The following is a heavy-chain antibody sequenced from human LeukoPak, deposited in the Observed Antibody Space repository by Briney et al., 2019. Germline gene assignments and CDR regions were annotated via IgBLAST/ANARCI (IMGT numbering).Heavy chain of an antibody. V-gene: IGHV1-46*01. J-gene: IGHJ4*02. CDR2: SNPSGGST. D-gene: IGHD3-10*01. CDR3: ARAPMVRGVIRFLGY. Sequence: ASVKVSCKASGYTFTSYYMHWVRPAPGQGLEGMGISNPSGGSTSYAQKFQGRVTMTRDTSTSTVYMELSSLRSEDTAVYYCARAPMVRGVIRFLGYWGQGTLVTVSS. CDR1: GYTFTSYY.